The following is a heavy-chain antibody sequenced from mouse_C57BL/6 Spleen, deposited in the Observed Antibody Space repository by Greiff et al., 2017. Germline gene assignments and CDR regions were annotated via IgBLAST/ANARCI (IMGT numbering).Heavy chain of an antibody. Sequence: QVQLKQPGAELVMPGASVKLSCKASGYTFTSYWMHWVKQRPGQGLEWIGEIDPSDSYTNYNQKFKGKSTLTVDKSSSTAYMQLSSLTSEDSAVYYCASPGSSYGAMDYWGQGTSVTVSS. CDR2: IDPSDSYT. V-gene: IGHV1-69*01. CDR3: ASPGSSYGAMDY. D-gene: IGHD1-1*01. CDR1: GYTFTSYW. J-gene: IGHJ4*01.